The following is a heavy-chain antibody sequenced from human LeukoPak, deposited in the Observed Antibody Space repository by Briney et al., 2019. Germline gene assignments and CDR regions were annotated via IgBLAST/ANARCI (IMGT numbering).Heavy chain of an antibody. CDR3: ARLGYSSNWYGSYYYYYMDV. CDR1: GGSFSGYY. Sequence: SETLSLTCAVYGGSFSGYYWSWIRQPPGKGLEWIGEINHSGSTNYNPSLKSRVTISVDTSKNQFSLKLSSVTAADTAVYYCARLGYSSNWYGSYYYYYMDVWGKGTTVTVSS. V-gene: IGHV4-34*01. D-gene: IGHD6-13*01. J-gene: IGHJ6*03. CDR2: INHSGST.